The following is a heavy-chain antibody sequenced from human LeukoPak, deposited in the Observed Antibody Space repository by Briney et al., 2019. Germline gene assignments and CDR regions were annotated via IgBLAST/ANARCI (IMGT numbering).Heavy chain of an antibody. V-gene: IGHV4-34*01. CDR1: GGSFSGYY. J-gene: IGHJ4*02. CDR3: ARAGGSGGYYY. D-gene: IGHD3-22*01. Sequence: PSETLSLTCAVYGGSFSGYYWSWIRQPPGKGLEWIGEINHSGSTNYNPSLKSRVTISVDTSKNQFSLNLSSVTAADTAVYYCARAGGSGGYYYWGQGTLVTVSS. CDR2: INHSGST.